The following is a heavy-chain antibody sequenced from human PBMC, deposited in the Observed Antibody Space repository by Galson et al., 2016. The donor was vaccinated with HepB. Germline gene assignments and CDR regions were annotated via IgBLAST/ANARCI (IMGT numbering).Heavy chain of an antibody. CDR2: ISYDGSNK. CDR3: AKEPRRRQQLVVDDY. V-gene: IGHV3-30*18. D-gene: IGHD6-13*01. CDR1: GFTFSSYG. J-gene: IGHJ4*02. Sequence: SLRLSCAASGFTFSSYGMHWVRQAPGKGLEWVAVISYDGSNKYYADSVKGRFTISRDNSKNTMYLQMNSLRAEDMAVYYCAKEPRRRQQLVVDDYWGQGTLVTVSS.